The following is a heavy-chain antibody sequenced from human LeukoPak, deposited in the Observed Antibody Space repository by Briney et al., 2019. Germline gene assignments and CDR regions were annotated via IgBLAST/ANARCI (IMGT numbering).Heavy chain of an antibody. CDR3: ARASGYYDSSGYYLRAFDI. V-gene: IGHV3-21*01. D-gene: IGHD3-22*01. CDR1: GFTFSSYS. Sequence: GGSLRLSCAASGFTFSSYSMNWVRQAPGKGLEWVSSISSSSSYIYYADSVKGRFTISRDNAKNSLYLQMNSLRAEDTAVYYCARASGYYDSSGYYLRAFDIWGQGTMVTVSS. CDR2: ISSSSSYI. J-gene: IGHJ3*02.